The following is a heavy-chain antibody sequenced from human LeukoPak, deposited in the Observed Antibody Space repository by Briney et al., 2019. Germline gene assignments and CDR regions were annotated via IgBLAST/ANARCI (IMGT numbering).Heavy chain of an antibody. CDR1: GFTFSSYG. V-gene: IGHV3-33*01. CDR3: ARDRYGDLDYYYGMDV. J-gene: IGHJ6*02. D-gene: IGHD4-17*01. CDR2: IWYDGSNK. Sequence: GGSLRLSCAASGFTFSSYGMHWVRQAPGKGLEWVAVIWYDGSNKYYADSVKGRFTISRDNSKNTLYLQMNSLRAEHTAVYYCARDRYGDLDYYYGMDVWGQGTTVTVSS.